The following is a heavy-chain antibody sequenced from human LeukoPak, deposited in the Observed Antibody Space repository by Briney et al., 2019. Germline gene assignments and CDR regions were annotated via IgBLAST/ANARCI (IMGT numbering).Heavy chain of an antibody. Sequence: GGSLRLSCAASGFTISDYYMSWIRQAPGKGLEWLSYISSFGSSGSTMYYADSVKGRFTISRDNDKNSLYLQMNSLRAEDAAVYYCARSEVGATSFDYWGQGTLVTVSS. D-gene: IGHD1-26*01. V-gene: IGHV3-11*04. J-gene: IGHJ4*02. CDR3: ARSEVGATSFDY. CDR2: ISSFGSSGSTM. CDR1: GFTISDYY.